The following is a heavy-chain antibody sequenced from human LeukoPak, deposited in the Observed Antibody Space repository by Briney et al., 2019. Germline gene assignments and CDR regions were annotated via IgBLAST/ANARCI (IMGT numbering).Heavy chain of an antibody. Sequence: PGGSLRLSCAASGFTFSSYAMTWVRQAPGKGLEWVSAISGSGGSTSYADSVKGRCTISRDNSKNTLFLQMDSLRAEDTAVYYCAKIGSSGYYYDLSSDYFDYWGQGTLVTVSS. D-gene: IGHD3-22*01. V-gene: IGHV3-23*01. J-gene: IGHJ4*02. CDR1: GFTFSSYA. CDR3: AKIGSSGYYYDLSSDYFDY. CDR2: ISGSGGST.